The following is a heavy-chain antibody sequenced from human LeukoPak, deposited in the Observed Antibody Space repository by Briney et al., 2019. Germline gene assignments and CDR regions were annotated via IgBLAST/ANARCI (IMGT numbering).Heavy chain of an antibody. CDR2: ISGSGGST. CDR1: GFTFSSYA. Sequence: RGSLRLSCAASGFTFSSYAMSWVRQAPGKGLEWVSAISGSGGSTYYADSVKGRFTISRDNSKNTLYLQMNSLRAEDTAVYYCAKGSGGGSFRNYFDYWGQGTLVTVSS. J-gene: IGHJ4*02. CDR3: AKGSGGGSFRNYFDY. V-gene: IGHV3-23*01. D-gene: IGHD2-15*01.